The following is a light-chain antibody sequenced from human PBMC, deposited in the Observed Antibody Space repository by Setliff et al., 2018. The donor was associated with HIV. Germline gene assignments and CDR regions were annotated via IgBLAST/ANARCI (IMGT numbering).Light chain of an antibody. CDR1: SSDIGAYNY. J-gene: IGLJ1*01. V-gene: IGLV2-14*01. Sequence: LTQPASVSGSPGQSITISCTGTSSDIGAYNYVSWYQQHSGKAPKLMIYDVSSRPSGVSNRFSGSKSGNTASLTISGLQAEDEADYYCSSYTSSGTLVFGTGTKATVL. CDR3: SSYTSSGTLV. CDR2: DVS.